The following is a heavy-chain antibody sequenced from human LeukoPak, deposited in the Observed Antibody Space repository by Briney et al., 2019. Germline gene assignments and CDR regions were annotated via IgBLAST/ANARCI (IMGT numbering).Heavy chain of an antibody. J-gene: IGHJ4*02. D-gene: IGHD2-15*01. Sequence: GGSLRLSCAASGFTFSTYGMSWVRQSPGKGLEWVISISGSGSTTFYADSVKGRFTISRGNAKNSLYLQMNSLRDEDTAVYYCARDLILADNGGSSAHDYWGQGTLVTVSS. CDR1: GFTFSTYG. CDR3: ARDLILADNGGSSAHDY. CDR2: ISGSGSTT. V-gene: IGHV3-21*01.